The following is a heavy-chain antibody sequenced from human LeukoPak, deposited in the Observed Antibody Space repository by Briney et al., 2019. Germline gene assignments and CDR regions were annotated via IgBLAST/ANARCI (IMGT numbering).Heavy chain of an antibody. J-gene: IGHJ4*02. D-gene: IGHD5-18*01. CDR1: GFTSSSYW. CDR3: ASLDATMVNGDY. V-gene: IGHV3-7*01. CDR2: IKEDGSEK. Sequence: GGSLRLSCVASGFTSSSYWMSWVRQAPGNGLEWVANIKEDGSEKNYVDSVKGRFTISRDNAKNSLYLQINSLRAEDTAVYYCASLDATMVNGDYWGQGTLVTVSS.